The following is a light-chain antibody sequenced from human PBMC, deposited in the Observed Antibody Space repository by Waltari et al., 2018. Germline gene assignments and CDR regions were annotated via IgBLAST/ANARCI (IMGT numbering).Light chain of an antibody. CDR3: SSYTSSSTLVV. V-gene: IGLV2-14*03. J-gene: IGLJ2*01. CDR1: SSDVGGYNY. Sequence: QSALTQPASVSGSPGQSITISCTGTSSDVGGYNYVSWYQQHPGKAPKLMIYDVSKRPSWVSNRVSGSKSVNTASLTISGLKAEDEADYYCSSYTSSSTLVVFGGGTKLTVL. CDR2: DVS.